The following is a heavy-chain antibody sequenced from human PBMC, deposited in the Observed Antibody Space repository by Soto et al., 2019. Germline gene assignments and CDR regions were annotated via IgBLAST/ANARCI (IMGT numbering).Heavy chain of an antibody. J-gene: IGHJ6*02. V-gene: IGHV7-4-1*01. CDR2: INTNTGNP. D-gene: IGHD6-13*01. CDR3: ARGRSSSWYGGGFYYYYGMDV. Sequence: ASVKVSCKASGGTFSSYTISWVRQAPGQGLEWMGWINTNTGNPTYAQGFTGRFVFSLDTSVSTAYLQICSLKAEDTAVYYCARGRSSSWYGGGFYYYYGMDVWGQGTTVTVSS. CDR1: GGTFSSYT.